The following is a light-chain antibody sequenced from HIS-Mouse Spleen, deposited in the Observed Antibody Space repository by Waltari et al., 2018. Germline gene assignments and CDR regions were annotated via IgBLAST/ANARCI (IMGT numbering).Light chain of an antibody. CDR2: GAS. V-gene: IGKV3-20*01. CDR1: QSVSSSY. J-gene: IGKJ1*01. Sequence: EIVLTQSPGTLSLSPGERATLSCRASQSVSSSYLAWYQQKPGQAPRLLIYGASSRATGIPDRVSGSGSGTDFTLTISRLEPEDFAVYYCQQYGSSPPTFGQGTTV. CDR3: QQYGSSPPT.